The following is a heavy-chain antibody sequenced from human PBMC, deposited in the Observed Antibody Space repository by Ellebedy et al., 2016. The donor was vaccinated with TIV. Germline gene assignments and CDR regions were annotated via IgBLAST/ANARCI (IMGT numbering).Heavy chain of an antibody. D-gene: IGHD5-24*01. Sequence: PGGSLRLSCAASGFTFSNYGMHWVRQAPGKGLEWVAVISYDGTNKYYADSVKGRFTISRDLSENTLYLQMDSLRPEDTAIYYCARDPGGYTLAFWGQGTLVTVSS. CDR3: ARDPGGYTLAF. J-gene: IGHJ4*02. V-gene: IGHV3-30*03. CDR2: ISYDGTNK. CDR1: GFTFSNYG.